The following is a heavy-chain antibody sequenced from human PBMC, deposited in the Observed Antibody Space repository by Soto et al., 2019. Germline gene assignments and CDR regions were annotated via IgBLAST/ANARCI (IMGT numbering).Heavy chain of an antibody. V-gene: IGHV3-48*01. J-gene: IGHJ4*02. CDR3: ATAGGFFDY. CDR1: GFTFSSYS. Sequence: EVQLVESGGGLAQPGGSLRLSCAASGFTFSSYSMNWVRQAPGKGLEWISQISSSSSTIFYPDSVKGRFTISRDNAKNSLYLQMNSLRAEDTAVYYCATAGGFFDYWGQGTLVTVSS. CDR2: ISSSSSTI.